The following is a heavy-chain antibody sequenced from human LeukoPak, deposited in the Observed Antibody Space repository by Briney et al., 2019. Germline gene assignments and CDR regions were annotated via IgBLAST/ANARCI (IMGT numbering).Heavy chain of an antibody. CDR1: GYTLTSYG. CDR2: ISAYNGNT. J-gene: IGHJ1*01. V-gene: IGHV1-18*01. CDR3: ARESYYYDSSGYYYRYFQH. Sequence: ASVKVSCKASGYTLTSYGISWVRQAPGQGLEWMGRISAYNGNTNYAQKLQGRVTMTTDTSTSTAYMELRSLRSDDTAVYYCARESYYYDSSGYYYRYFQHWGQGTLVTVSS. D-gene: IGHD3-22*01.